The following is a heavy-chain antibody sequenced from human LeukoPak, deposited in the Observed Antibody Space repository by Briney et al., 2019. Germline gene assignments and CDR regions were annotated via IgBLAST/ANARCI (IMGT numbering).Heavy chain of an antibody. CDR3: AMKAVPRPRLHDAFDL. D-gene: IGHD5-24*01. Sequence: GGSLRLSCAASRFPFSNYAMSWARQAPGKGLEWVSAISGSASSTYHADSVKGRFTISRDNSKNTLYLQMNSLRADDTAVYYCAMKAVPRPRLHDAFDLGGQGTVVSVS. V-gene: IGHV3-23*01. J-gene: IGHJ3*01. CDR1: RFPFSNYA. CDR2: ISGSASST.